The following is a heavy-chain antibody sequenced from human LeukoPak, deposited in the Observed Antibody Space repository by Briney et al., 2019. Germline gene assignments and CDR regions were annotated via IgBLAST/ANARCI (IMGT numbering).Heavy chain of an antibody. J-gene: IGHJ4*02. CDR2: IYYSGIT. V-gene: IGHV4-59*08. CDR3: ARLYYYGSGSSIGLIDY. CDR1: GGSISSHY. D-gene: IGHD3-10*01. Sequence: SETLSLTCTVSGGSISSHYWSWIRQPPGKGLEWIGYIYYSGITNYNPSLKGRVTLSVDTSKNQFSLKLSSVIAADTAVYYCARLYYYGSGSSIGLIDYWGQGTLVTVSS.